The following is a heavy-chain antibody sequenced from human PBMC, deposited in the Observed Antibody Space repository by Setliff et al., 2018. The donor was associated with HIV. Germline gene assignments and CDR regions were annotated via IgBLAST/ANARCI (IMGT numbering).Heavy chain of an antibody. J-gene: IGHJ4*02. D-gene: IGHD1-26*01. Sequence: SETLSLTCAVYGGSFSGYYWSWIRQPPGKGLEWIGEINHSGSTNYNMSLWSRVAISLDASRNQFSLELISVTAADTAVYYCAGGPGTTSIDYWAQGTLVTVTS. V-gene: IGHV4-34*01. CDR1: GGSFSGYY. CDR2: INHSGST. CDR3: AGGPGTTSIDY.